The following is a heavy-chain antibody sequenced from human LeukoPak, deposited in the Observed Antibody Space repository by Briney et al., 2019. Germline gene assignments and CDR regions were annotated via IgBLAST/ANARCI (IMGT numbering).Heavy chain of an antibody. CDR3: AKDDGVIAVAGTGYFDY. CDR2: ISGSGGST. Sequence: GGSLRLSCAASGFTFSSYAMSWVRQAPGQGLEWVSAISGSGGSTYYAGSVKGRFTISRDNSKNTLYLQMNSLRAEDTAVYYCAKDDGVIAVAGTGYFDYWGQGTLVTVSS. D-gene: IGHD6-19*01. V-gene: IGHV3-23*01. J-gene: IGHJ4*02. CDR1: GFTFSSYA.